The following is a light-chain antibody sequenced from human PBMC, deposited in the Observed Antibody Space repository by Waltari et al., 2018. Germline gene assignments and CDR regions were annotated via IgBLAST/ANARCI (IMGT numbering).Light chain of an antibody. CDR1: GSNLGAGYD. Sequence: QSVLTQPPSVSGAQAQRVSLSCPGTGSNLGAGYDVHWYQQHPGKAPKLLIYGTSTRPPGVPDRFFVSQSGTSASLAITALQTEDEAEYYCQSYDTSLSVVFGGGTKLTVL. CDR2: GTS. CDR3: QSYDTSLSVV. J-gene: IGLJ2*01. V-gene: IGLV1-40*01.